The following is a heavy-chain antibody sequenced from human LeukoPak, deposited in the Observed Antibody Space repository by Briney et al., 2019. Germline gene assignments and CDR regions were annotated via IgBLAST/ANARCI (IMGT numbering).Heavy chain of an antibody. CDR1: GSSISSGGYY. J-gene: IGHJ4*02. CDR3: AWGYSSPDY. CDR2: IFHSGST. Sequence: SETLSLTCTVSGSSISSGGYYWSWVRQPPGKGLEWIGCIFHSGSTYYNPSLKSRVTISVDRSTNQFSLKLSSVTAADTAVYYCAWGYSSPDYWGQGTLVTVSS. D-gene: IGHD6-13*01. V-gene: IGHV4-30-2*01.